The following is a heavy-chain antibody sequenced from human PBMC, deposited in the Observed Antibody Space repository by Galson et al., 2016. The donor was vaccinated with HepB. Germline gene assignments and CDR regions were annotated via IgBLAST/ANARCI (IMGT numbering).Heavy chain of an antibody. Sequence: SLRLSCAASGSTFSTSWMYWVRQAPGKGLVYVSRISGDGNITDYAHFVEGRFTVSRDNSKNTVNLQMNRLSAEDTAVYYCVNGCSRRCDGRYYYGMDDWGQGTSVTVSS. CDR2: ISGDGNIT. D-gene: IGHD2-15*01. CDR1: GSTFSTSW. J-gene: IGHJ6*02. V-gene: IGHV3-74*01. CDR3: VNGCSRRCDGRYYYGMDD.